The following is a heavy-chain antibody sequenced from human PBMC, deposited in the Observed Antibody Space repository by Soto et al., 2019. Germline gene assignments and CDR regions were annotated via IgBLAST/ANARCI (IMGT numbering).Heavy chain of an antibody. J-gene: IGHJ4*02. Sequence: SETLSLTCTVSGGSISSYYWSWIRQPPGKGLEWIGYIYYSGSTNYNPSLKSRVTISVDTSKNQFSLKLSSVTAADTAVYYCAREQPRLYVVYGQGYLDYRSQGTWVTVSS. CDR2: IYYSGST. CDR3: AREQPRLYVVYGQGYLDY. CDR1: GGSISSYY. V-gene: IGHV4-59*01. D-gene: IGHD1-20*01.